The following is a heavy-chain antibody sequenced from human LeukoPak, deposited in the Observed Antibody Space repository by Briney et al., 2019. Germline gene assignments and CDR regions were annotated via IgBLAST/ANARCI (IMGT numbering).Heavy chain of an antibody. CDR3: ARSSPLSDFWSGYGFDP. CDR2: IYYSGST. D-gene: IGHD3-3*01. Sequence: KPSETLSLTCTVSGGSLSSYYWSWIRQPPGKGLEWIGYIYYSGSTNYNPSLKSRVTISVDTSKNQFSLKLSSVTAADTAVYYCARSSPLSDFWSGYGFDPWGQGTLVTVSS. J-gene: IGHJ5*02. V-gene: IGHV4-59*08. CDR1: GGSLSSYY.